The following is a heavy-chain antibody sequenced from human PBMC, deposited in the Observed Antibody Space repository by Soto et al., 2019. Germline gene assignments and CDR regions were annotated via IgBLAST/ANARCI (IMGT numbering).Heavy chain of an antibody. Sequence: QVQLQESGPGLVKPSETLSLTCTVSGGSISSYYWSWIRQPPGKGLEWIGYIYYSGSTNYNPSLKSRVTISVDTSKNQFSLKLSSVTAADTAVYYCASAAVAATPYYYYYGMDVWGQGTTVTVSS. CDR3: ASAAVAATPYYYYYGMDV. J-gene: IGHJ6*02. CDR1: GGSISSYY. V-gene: IGHV4-59*08. CDR2: IYYSGST. D-gene: IGHD6-19*01.